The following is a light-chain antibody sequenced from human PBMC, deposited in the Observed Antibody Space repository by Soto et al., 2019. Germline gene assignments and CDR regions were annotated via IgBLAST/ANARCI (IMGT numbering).Light chain of an antibody. Sequence: QSVLTQPPSVSAAPGQKVTISCSGSSSNVGKNYVSWYQQFPGTAPKLLIYDDYKRFSGIPDRFSGSKSGTSATLGITGLQTGDEADYYCGTWDSSLSDNWVFGGGTKVTVL. CDR1: SSNVGKNY. CDR2: DDY. J-gene: IGLJ3*02. CDR3: GTWDSSLSDNWV. V-gene: IGLV1-51*01.